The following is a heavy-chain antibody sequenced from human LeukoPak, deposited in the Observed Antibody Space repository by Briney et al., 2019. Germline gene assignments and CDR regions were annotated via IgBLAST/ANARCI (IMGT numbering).Heavy chain of an antibody. J-gene: IGHJ6*02. Sequence: GASVKVSCKASGYTFTSYAMNWVRQAPGQGLEWMGLINSNTGNPTYAQGFTGRFVFSLDTSVSTAYLQISSLKAEDTAVYYCARVLRQQLVGLLDYYYYGMDVWGQGTTVTVSS. CDR1: GYTFTSYA. CDR2: INSNTGNP. CDR3: ARVLRQQLVGLLDYYYYGMDV. D-gene: IGHD6-13*01. V-gene: IGHV7-4-1*02.